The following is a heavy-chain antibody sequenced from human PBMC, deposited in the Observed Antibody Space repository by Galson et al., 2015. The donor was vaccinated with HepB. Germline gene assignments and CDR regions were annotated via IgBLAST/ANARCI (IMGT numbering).Heavy chain of an antibody. CDR1: GFTFSTYW. CDR3: VSWGDLRK. J-gene: IGHJ4*02. CDR2: INSDGSST. V-gene: IGHV3-74*01. D-gene: IGHD3-16*01. Sequence: SLRLSCAASGFTFSTYWMHWVRQAPGKGLVWVSGINSDGSSTNYADAVKGRFTISRDNAKNTLYLQMNSLRAEDTAVYYCVSWGDLRKWGQGTLVTVSS.